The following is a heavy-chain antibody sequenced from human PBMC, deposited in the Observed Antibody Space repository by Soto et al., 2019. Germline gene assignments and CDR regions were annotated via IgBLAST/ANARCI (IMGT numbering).Heavy chain of an antibody. J-gene: IGHJ3*02. CDR2: VIPTLATA. CDR1: GGPFNNHA. CDR3: ASDYGEIDAFDI. Sequence: QVQLVQSGAEVKKPGSSVKVSCKTSGGPFNNHAINWVRQAPGQGLEWVGLVIPTLATADNAQKFQGRVKMTEDEVTNTAYMELSSLRSDDTGVYYCASDYGEIDAFDIRVQGTLVTVSS. V-gene: IGHV1-69*01. D-gene: IGHD4-17*01.